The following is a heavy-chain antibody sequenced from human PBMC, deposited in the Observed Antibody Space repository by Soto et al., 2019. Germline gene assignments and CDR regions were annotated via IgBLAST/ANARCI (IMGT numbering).Heavy chain of an antibody. D-gene: IGHD5-18*01. V-gene: IGHV3-33*01. J-gene: IGHJ4*02. CDR3: ARSPAGYSYGYGADY. Sequence: GGSLRLSCAASGFTFSTYGMHWVRQAPGKGLEWVAVIWYDGSNKYHADSVKGRFTISRDNSNNTLYLQMNSLRAEDTAVYYCARSPAGYSYGYGADYWGQGTLVTVSS. CDR1: GFTFSTYG. CDR2: IWYDGSNK.